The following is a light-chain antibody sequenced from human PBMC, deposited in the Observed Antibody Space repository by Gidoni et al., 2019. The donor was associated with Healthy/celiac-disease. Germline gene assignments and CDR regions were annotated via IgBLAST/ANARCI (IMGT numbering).Light chain of an antibody. J-gene: IGKJ1*01. V-gene: IGKV1-5*01. CDR2: DAS. CDR1: QSISSW. CDR3: QQYNSYSRT. Sequence: DIQMTQSTSTLSASVGDRVTITCRASQSISSWLAWYQQKPGKAPKLLIYDASSLESGVPSMFSGSGSGTEFTLTISSLQPDDFATYYCQQYNSYSRTFGQGTKVEIK.